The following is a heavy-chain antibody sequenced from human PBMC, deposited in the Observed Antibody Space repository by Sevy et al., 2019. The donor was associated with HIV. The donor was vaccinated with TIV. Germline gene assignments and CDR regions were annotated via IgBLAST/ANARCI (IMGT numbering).Heavy chain of an antibody. Sequence: GGSLRLSCTVSGFIFGDYDMHLVRQAPGKGLEWVSLILDRGDQTFYGESVKGRSTISRDNAKNTLYLQMSRLRHEDTAVYYCVAEPPSGGHGNYHYGLDLWGQGTTVTVSS. D-gene: IGHD3-16*01. V-gene: IGHV3-30*03. CDR3: VAEPPSGGHGNYHYGLDL. CDR2: ILDRGDQT. CDR1: GFIFGDYD. J-gene: IGHJ6*02.